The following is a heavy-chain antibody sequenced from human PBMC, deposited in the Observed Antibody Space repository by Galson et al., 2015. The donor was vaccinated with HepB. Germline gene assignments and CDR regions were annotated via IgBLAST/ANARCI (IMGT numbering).Heavy chain of an antibody. J-gene: IGHJ6*02. CDR3: ARDFSLWFGELFLEDGMDV. D-gene: IGHD3-10*01. V-gene: IGHV4-4*07. Sequence: SETLSLTCTVSGGSISSYYWSWIRQPAGKGLEWIGRIYTSGSTNYNPSPKSRVTMSVVTSKNQFSLKLSSVTAADTAVYYCARDFSLWFGELFLEDGMDVWGQGTTVTVSS. CDR1: GGSISSYY. CDR2: IYTSGST.